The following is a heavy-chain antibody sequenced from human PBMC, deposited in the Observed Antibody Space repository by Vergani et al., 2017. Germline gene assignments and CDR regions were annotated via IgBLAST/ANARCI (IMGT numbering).Heavy chain of an antibody. V-gene: IGHV1-2*02. CDR1: GYTFTGYY. D-gene: IGHD3-9*01. J-gene: IGHJ3*02. CDR3: ATGEGLDTGQYVXRYFDWLGLGAFDI. Sequence: QVQLVQSGAEVKKPGASVEVSCKASGYTFTGYYMHWVRQAPGQGLEWMGWINPNSGGTNYAQKFQGRVTMTRDTSISTAYMELSRLRSDDTAVYYCATGEGLDTGQYVXRYFDWLGLGAFDIWGQGTMVTVSS. CDR2: INPNSGGT.